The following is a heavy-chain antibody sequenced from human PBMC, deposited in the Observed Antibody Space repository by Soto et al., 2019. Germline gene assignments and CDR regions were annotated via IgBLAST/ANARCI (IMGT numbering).Heavy chain of an antibody. D-gene: IGHD3-3*01. V-gene: IGHV1-69*04. J-gene: IGHJ4*02. CDR3: AREPVTIFGVVTAPAGFDY. CDR2: IIPILGIA. CDR1: GGTFSSYT. Sequence: SVKVSCKASGGTFSSYTISWVRQAPGQGLEWMGRIIPILGIANYAQKFQGRVTITADKSTSTAYMELSSLRSEDTAVYYCAREPVTIFGVVTAPAGFDYWGQGTLVTVSS.